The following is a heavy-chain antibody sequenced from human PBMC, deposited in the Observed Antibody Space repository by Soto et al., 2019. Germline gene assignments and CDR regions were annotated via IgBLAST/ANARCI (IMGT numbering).Heavy chain of an antibody. D-gene: IGHD3-10*01. V-gene: IGHV3-30-3*01. CDR2: ISYDGSNK. CDR3: ARGGRGGSSPCPVDY. Sequence: VQLVESGGGVVQPGRSLRLSCAASGFTFSSYAMHWVRQAPGKGLEWVAVISYDGSNKYYADSVKGRFTISRDNSKNTLYLQMNSLRAEDTAVYYCARGGRGGSSPCPVDYWGQGTLVTVSS. CDR1: GFTFSSYA. J-gene: IGHJ4*02.